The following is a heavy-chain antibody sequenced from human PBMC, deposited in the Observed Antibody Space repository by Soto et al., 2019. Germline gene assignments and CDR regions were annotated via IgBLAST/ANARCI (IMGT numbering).Heavy chain of an antibody. CDR2: ISNIGFT. D-gene: IGHD3-10*01. CDR1: GGSLGSISNHC. J-gene: IGHJ6*02. Sequence: SETLSLTWTVAGGSLGSISNHCRNPSCSWIRLSPGKGLEWIGYISNIGFTRYNPSLKSRVSISVDTSKNQFSLKLTSVTAADTAVYYSTTQGFGGLHGLVDVWGQGTTVTVSS. CDR3: TTQGFGGLHGLVDV. V-gene: IGHV4-59*08.